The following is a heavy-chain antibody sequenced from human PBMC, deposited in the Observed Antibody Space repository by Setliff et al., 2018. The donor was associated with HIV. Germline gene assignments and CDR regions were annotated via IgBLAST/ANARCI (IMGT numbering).Heavy chain of an antibody. CDR2: ISFGGSDT. J-gene: IGHJ3*01. Sequence: GSLRLSCAASGFTFYNAWMTWVRQAPGKGLEWVSSISFGGSDTHYTDSVKGRFSISRDNAKNSLYLQMNSLRVEDTAVYYCARGDSSGYSFNVWGQGTMVTVSS. CDR3: ARGDSSGYSFNV. D-gene: IGHD3-22*01. V-gene: IGHV3-21*01. CDR1: GFTFYNAW.